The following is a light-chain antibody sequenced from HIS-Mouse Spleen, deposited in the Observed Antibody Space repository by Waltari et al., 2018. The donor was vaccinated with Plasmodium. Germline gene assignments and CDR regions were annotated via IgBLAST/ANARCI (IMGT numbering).Light chain of an antibody. J-gene: IGKJ1*01. Sequence: IQMTQCRSSLSASVGDRVTVTCRASQSISSYLNWYQQKPGKAPKLLIYAASSLQSGVPSRFSGSGSGTDFTLTISSLQPEDFATYYCQQSYSTPRTFGQGTKVEIK. CDR2: AAS. V-gene: IGKV1-39*01. CDR3: QQSYSTPRT. CDR1: QSISSY.